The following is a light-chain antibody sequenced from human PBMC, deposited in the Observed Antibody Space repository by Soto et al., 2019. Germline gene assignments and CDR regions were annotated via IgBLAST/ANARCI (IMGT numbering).Light chain of an antibody. Sequence: EIVLTQSPGTLSLSPGERATLSCRASQSVSSNYLAWYQQKPGQAPRLLIYDASSRATGIPDMFSGSGSGTDFTLTISRLEPEEFAVYYCQQYGGSPRTFGQGTKVEVK. CDR2: DAS. CDR3: QQYGGSPRT. V-gene: IGKV3-20*01. J-gene: IGKJ1*01. CDR1: QSVSSNY.